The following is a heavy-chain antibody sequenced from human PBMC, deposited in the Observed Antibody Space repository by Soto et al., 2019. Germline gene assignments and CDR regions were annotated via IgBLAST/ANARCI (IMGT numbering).Heavy chain of an antibody. J-gene: IGHJ3*02. CDR1: GCTFTSYG. V-gene: IGHV1-18*01. D-gene: IGHD2-15*01. Sequence: ASVKVSCKASGCTFTSYGISWVRQAPGQGLEWMGWISAYNGNTNYAQKLQGRVTMTTDTSTSTAYMELRSLRSDDTAVYYCARASHPGYCSGGSCPGDIWGQGTMVTVSS. CDR3: ARASHPGYCSGGSCPGDI. CDR2: ISAYNGNT.